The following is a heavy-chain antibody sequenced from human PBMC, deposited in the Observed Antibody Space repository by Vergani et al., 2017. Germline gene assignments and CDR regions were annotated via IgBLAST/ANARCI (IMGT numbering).Heavy chain of an antibody. V-gene: IGHV3-23*01. CDR2: ISGSGGST. D-gene: IGHD5-12*01. J-gene: IGHJ4*02. CDR1: GFTFSSYA. Sequence: EVQLLESGGGLVQPGGSLRLSCAASGFTFSSYAMSWVRQAPGKGLEWVSAISGSGGSTYYADSVKGRFTISRDNSKNTLYLQMNSLRAEDTAGYYCAKAPDSNSGYDWVGNYYFDYWGQGTLVTVSS. CDR3: AKAPDSNSGYDWVGNYYFDY.